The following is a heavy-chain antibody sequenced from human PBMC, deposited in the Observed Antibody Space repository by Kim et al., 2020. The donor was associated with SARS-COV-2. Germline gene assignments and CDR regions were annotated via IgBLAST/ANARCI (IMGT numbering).Heavy chain of an antibody. J-gene: IGHJ3*02. CDR1: GFRFTSLW. V-gene: IGHV5-51*01. Sequence: ESLKISWKGSGFRFTSLWIGWVPQMPGKGLEWMGIIYPDYSDTRYNPSSQGQVAIPADKSISTAYVQWSSLKASDTAVYYCARLLDTADSLAFDIWGQGKMVTVSS. CDR3: ARLLDTADSLAFDI. D-gene: IGHD3-22*01. CDR2: IYPDYSDT.